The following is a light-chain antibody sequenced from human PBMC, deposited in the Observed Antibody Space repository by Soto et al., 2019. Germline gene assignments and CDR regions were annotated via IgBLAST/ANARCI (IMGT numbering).Light chain of an antibody. Sequence: DIVMTQSPDSLAVSLGERASINCKSSQSVLYSSNNKNYLAWYQQKPEQPPKLLIYWASTRESGVPDRFSGSGSRTDFTLTISSLQAEDVAVYYCQQYYSTPHTFGGGTKVEIK. CDR2: WAS. J-gene: IGKJ4*01. CDR3: QQYYSTPHT. CDR1: QSVLYSSNNKNY. V-gene: IGKV4-1*01.